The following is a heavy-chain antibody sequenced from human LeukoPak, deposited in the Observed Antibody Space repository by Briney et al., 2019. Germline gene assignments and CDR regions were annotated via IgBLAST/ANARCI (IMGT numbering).Heavy chain of an antibody. CDR1: GFTFSSYW. V-gene: IGHV3-7*03. CDR3: AKGGGLDV. D-gene: IGHD3-16*01. CDR2: INHNGNVN. J-gene: IGHJ6*02. Sequence: GGSLRLSCAASGFTFSSYWMNWARQAPGKGLEWVASINHNGNVNYYVDSVKGRFTISRDNAKNSLYLQMSNLRAEDTAVYFCAKGGGLDVRGQGATVTVSS.